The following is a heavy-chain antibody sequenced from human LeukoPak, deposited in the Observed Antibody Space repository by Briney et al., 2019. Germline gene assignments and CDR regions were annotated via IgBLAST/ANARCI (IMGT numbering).Heavy chain of an antibody. CDR1: GDSINNNNYY. CDR3: ARHPLYYYDSSGYFDY. V-gene: IGHV4-39*01. Sequence: SETLSLTCTVSGDSINNNNYYWGWIRQPPGKGLEWIGNIYYNGRTYYSPSLKSRGTISVDTSNNQFSLKLSSVTAADTAVYYCARHPLYYYDSSGYFDYWGQGTLVTVSS. J-gene: IGHJ4*02. CDR2: IYYNGRT. D-gene: IGHD3-22*01.